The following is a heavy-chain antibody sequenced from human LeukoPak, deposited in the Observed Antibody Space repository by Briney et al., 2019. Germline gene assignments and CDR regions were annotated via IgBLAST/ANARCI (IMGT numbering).Heavy chain of an antibody. CDR1: GGSISSYY. CDR2: IYYSGST. CDR3: AREANACDI. Sequence: SETLSLTCTVSGGSISSYYWSWIRQPPGKGLEWIGYIYYSGSTNYNPSLKSRVTISVDTSKSQFPLKLSSVTAADTAVYYCAREANACDIWGQGTMVTVSS. J-gene: IGHJ3*02. V-gene: IGHV4-59*01.